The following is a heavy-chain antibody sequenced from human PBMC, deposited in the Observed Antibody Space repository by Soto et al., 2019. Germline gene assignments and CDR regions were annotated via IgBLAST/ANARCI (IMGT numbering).Heavy chain of an antibody. Sequence: SETLSLTCTVSGDSINSRGYYWAWIRQPPGKGLEWIGCIYYSGSTNYNPSLKSRVTISVDTSKIHFSLKLISVTAADTAVYYCARSDGRYWGQGTLVTVSS. J-gene: IGHJ4*02. CDR2: IYYSGST. CDR1: GDSINSRGYY. V-gene: IGHV4-39*07. CDR3: ARSDGRY.